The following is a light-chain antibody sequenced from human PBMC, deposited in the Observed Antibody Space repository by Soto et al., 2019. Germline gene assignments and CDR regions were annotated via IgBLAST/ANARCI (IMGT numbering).Light chain of an antibody. CDR1: SSDVGSYNL. CDR2: EVS. CDR3: CSYAGSSTYV. J-gene: IGLJ1*01. V-gene: IGLV2-23*02. Sequence: QSVLTQPASVSGSPGQSITISCTGTSSDVGSYNLVSWYQQHPGKAPKVMIYEVSKRPSGVSNRFSGSKFGNTASLTISGLQADDEADYYSCSYAGSSTYVFGTGTKLTVL.